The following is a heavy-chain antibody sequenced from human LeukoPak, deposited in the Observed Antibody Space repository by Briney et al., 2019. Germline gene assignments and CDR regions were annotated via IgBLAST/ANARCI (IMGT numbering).Heavy chain of an antibody. J-gene: IGHJ4*02. CDR1: GFTFTSCA. V-gene: IGHV1-58*02. Sequence: ASVKVSCKASGFTFTSCAMQWVRQARGQRLEWIGWIVVGSGNTNYAQKFQERVTITRDMSTSTAYMELSSLRSEDTAVYYCAVLVGVTNEGHWGQGTLVTVSS. CDR3: AVLVGVTNEGH. D-gene: IGHD1-26*01. CDR2: IVVGSGNT.